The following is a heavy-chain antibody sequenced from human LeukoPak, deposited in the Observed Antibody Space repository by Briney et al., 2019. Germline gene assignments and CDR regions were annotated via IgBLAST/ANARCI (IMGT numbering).Heavy chain of an antibody. Sequence: PGGSLRLSCAASGFTFSSYAMSWVRQAPGKGLEWVSAISGSGGSTYYADSVKGRFTISRGNSKNTLYLQMNSLRAEDTAVYYCARGAATGSGSRYFDYWGQGTLVTVSS. J-gene: IGHJ4*02. CDR1: GFTFSSYA. D-gene: IGHD3-10*01. CDR3: ARGAATGSGSRYFDY. CDR2: ISGSGGST. V-gene: IGHV3-23*01.